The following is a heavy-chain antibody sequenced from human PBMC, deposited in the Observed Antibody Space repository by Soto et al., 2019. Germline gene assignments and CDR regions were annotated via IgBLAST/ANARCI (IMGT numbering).Heavy chain of an antibody. CDR1: GYTFTGYA. J-gene: IGHJ5*02. D-gene: IGHD3-3*01. CDR3: ARAPLYYDFWSGLSS. V-gene: IGHV1-3*01. Sequence: QVQLVQSGAEVKKPGASVRISCKTSGYTFTGYALHWVRQAPGQRLEWVGWVNAGTGNTRYSENFQGRVTITRDTSASTVYMALYSLRSDDTALYYCARAPLYYDFWSGLSSWGQGTLVTVSS. CDR2: VNAGTGNT.